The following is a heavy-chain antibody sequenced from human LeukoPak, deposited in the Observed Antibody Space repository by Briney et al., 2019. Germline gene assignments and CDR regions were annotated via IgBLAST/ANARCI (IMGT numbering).Heavy chain of an antibody. J-gene: IGHJ1*01. CDR3: ARESPRDYDILTGIQH. CDR1: GYTFTGYY. V-gene: IGHV1-2*06. D-gene: IGHD3-9*01. CDR2: INPNSGGT. Sequence: ASVKVSCKASGYTFTGYYMRWVRQAPGQGLEWMGRINPNSGGTNYAQKFQGRVTMTRDTSISTAYMELSRLRSDDTAVYYCARESPRDYDILTGIQHWGQGTLVTVSS.